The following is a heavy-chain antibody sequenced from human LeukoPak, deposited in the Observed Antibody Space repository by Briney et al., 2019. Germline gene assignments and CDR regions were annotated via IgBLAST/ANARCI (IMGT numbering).Heavy chain of an antibody. J-gene: IGHJ3*02. D-gene: IGHD3-22*01. CDR2: ISSSSYI. V-gene: IGHV3-21*01. CDR1: GFTFSSYW. Sequence: PGGSLRLSCAASGFTFSSYWMSWVRQAPGKGLEWVSSISSSSYIYYADSVKGRFTISRDNAKNSLYLQMNSLRAEDTAVYYCARDNYYDSSGYPDAFDIWGQGTMVTVSS. CDR3: ARDNYYDSSGYPDAFDI.